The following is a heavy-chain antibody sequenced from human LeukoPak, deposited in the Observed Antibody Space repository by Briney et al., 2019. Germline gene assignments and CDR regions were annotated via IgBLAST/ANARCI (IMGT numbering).Heavy chain of an antibody. V-gene: IGHV5-10-1*01. CDR2: IDPSDSYT. CDR3: ARQGGGKFDP. J-gene: IGHJ5*02. CDR1: GYSFTNYW. D-gene: IGHD3-16*01. Sequence: GESLKISCKGSGYSFTNYWITWVRQMPGKGLEWMGRIDPSDSYTNYSPSSQGHVTISVDKSISTAYLQWSSLKASDTAMYYCARQGGGKFDPWGQGTLVTVSS.